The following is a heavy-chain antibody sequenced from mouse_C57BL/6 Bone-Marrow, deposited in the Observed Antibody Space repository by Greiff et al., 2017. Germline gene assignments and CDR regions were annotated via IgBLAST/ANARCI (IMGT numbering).Heavy chain of an antibody. CDR2: IDPNSGGT. Sequence: QVQLQQPGAELVKPGASVKLSCKASGYTFTSYWMHWVKQRPGRGLEWIGRIDPNSGGTKYNEKFKSKATLTVDKPSSTAYMQLSSLTSEDYAVYYCARCRQLRLRPLYAMDYWGQGTSVTVSS. D-gene: IGHD3-2*02. V-gene: IGHV1-72*01. CDR1: GYTFTSYW. CDR3: ARCRQLRLRPLYAMDY. J-gene: IGHJ4*01.